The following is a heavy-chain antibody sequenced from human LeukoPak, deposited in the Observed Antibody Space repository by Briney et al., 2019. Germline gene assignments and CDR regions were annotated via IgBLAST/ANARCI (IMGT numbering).Heavy chain of an antibody. Sequence: GGSLRLSCAASGFTFSSYSMNWVRQAPGKGLEWVSSISSSSSYICYADSVKGRFTISRDNAKNSLYLQMNSLRAEDTAVYYCARGLYSSSGGWGQGTLVTVSS. V-gene: IGHV3-21*01. CDR3: ARGLYSSSGG. D-gene: IGHD6-19*01. J-gene: IGHJ4*02. CDR1: GFTFSSYS. CDR2: ISSSSSYI.